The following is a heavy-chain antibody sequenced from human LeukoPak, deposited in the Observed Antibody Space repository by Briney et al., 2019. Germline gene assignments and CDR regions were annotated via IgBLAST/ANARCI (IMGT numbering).Heavy chain of an antibody. CDR2: IYYTGGT. J-gene: IGHJ4*02. V-gene: IGHV4-31*03. Sequence: SQTLSLTCTVSGGSIGSADHYWSWVRQHPGKGPEWIGNIYYTGGTHYSPSLKSRVTISVDTSKNQVSLKVTSVTAADTAVYYCARAPHSDISAFDYWGQGTLVTVSS. CDR1: GGSIGSADHY. CDR3: ARAPHSDISAFDY. D-gene: IGHD3-9*01.